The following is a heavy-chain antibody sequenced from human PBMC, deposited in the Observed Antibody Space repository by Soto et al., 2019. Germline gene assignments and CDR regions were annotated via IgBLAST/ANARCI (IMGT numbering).Heavy chain of an antibody. CDR1: GFTFSSYA. J-gene: IGHJ4*02. CDR2: ISGSGGST. Sequence: EVQLLESGGGLVQPGGSLRLSCAASGFTFSSYAMSWVRQAPGKGLEWVSAISGSGGSTYYADSVKGRFTISRDTSKNTPYLQLNSLRAEDTAVYYCAKVGEHSSGWANFDYWGQGTLVTVSS. V-gene: IGHV3-23*01. CDR3: AKVGEHSSGWANFDY. D-gene: IGHD6-19*01.